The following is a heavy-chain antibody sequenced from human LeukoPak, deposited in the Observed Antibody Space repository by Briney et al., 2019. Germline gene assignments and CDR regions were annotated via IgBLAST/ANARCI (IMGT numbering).Heavy chain of an antibody. CDR1: GGSISSRNW. CDR3: ARSEDRDDFDY. J-gene: IGHJ4*02. Sequence: SETLSLTCAVSGGSISSRNWWSWVRQPPGKGLEWIGEIYQNGNTRYNPSLWSRVTISVDKSKNQFSLRLSSVTAADTAVYYCARSEDRDDFDYWGQGTLVTVSS. CDR2: IYQNGNT. V-gene: IGHV4-4*02. D-gene: IGHD5-24*01.